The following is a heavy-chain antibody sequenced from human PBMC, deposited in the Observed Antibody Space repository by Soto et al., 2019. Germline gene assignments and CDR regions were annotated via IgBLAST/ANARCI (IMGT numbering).Heavy chain of an antibody. V-gene: IGHV3-23*01. D-gene: IGHD3-9*01. CDR1: GFTFSSYA. J-gene: IGHJ3*02. CDR2: ISGSGGST. Sequence: GGSLRLSCAASGFTFSSYAMSWVRQAPGKGLEWVSAISGSGGSTYYADSVKGRFTISRDNSKNTLYLQMNSLRAEDTAVYYWSKDVSTNFDWLLYGAFDIWGQGTMVTVSS. CDR3: SKDVSTNFDWLLYGAFDI.